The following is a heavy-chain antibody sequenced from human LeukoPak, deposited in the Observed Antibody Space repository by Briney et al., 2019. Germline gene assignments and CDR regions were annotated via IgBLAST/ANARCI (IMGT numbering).Heavy chain of an antibody. CDR2: IYYSGST. Sequence: SETLSLTCTVSGGSINSYYWSWIRQPPGKGLEWIGHIYYSGSTNYNPSLKSRVTISVDTSKNQFSLKLSSVTAADTAVYYCARHAYSSLCYDYWGQGTLVTVSS. CDR1: GGSINSYY. D-gene: IGHD6-13*01. CDR3: ARHAYSSLCYDY. V-gene: IGHV4-59*08. J-gene: IGHJ4*02.